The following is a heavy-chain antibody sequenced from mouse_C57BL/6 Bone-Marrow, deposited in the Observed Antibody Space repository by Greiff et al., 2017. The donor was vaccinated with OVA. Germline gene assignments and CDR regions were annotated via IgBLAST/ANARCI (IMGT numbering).Heavy chain of an antibody. CDR2: INPNYGTT. Sequence: VQLKESGPELVKPGASVKISCKASGYSFTDYNMNWVKQSNGKSLEWIGVINPNYGTTSYNQKLKGKATLTVDQSSSTAYMQLNSLTSEDSAVYYCARWDDYEGAWFAYWGQGTLVTVSA. V-gene: IGHV1-39*01. CDR1: GYSFTDYN. J-gene: IGHJ3*01. CDR3: ARWDDYEGAWFAY. D-gene: IGHD2-4*01.